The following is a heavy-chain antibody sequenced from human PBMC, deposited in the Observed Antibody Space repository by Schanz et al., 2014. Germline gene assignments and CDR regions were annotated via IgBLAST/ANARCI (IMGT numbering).Heavy chain of an antibody. J-gene: IGHJ3*01. CDR3: ARDEGRDGYNLAFDV. V-gene: IGHV3-23*04. CDR2: ISGGGGST. CDR1: GFMFEDYD. Sequence: EVQLVESGGGLVQPGRSLRLSCAASGFMFEDYDMNWVRLVPGKGLECVSGISGGGGSTNYADSVKGRFIISRDSSKNTLFLQMNSLRAEDTAVYFCARDEGRDGYNLAFDVWGQGTLVTVSS. D-gene: IGHD5-12*01.